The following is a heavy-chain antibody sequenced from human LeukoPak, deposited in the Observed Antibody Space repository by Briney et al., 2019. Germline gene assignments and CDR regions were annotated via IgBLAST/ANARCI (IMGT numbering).Heavy chain of an antibody. CDR1: GFAFNSYS. Sequence: GGSLRLSCAASGFAFNSYSIKWVRQAPGKGLEWVSSITSRSSYMYNADSVKGRFTISRDNAKNSLYLQMSSLRAEDTAVYYCARVAQGASTENYYYYYMDVWGKGTTVTVSS. CDR3: ARVAQGASTENYYYYYMDV. V-gene: IGHV3-21*01. J-gene: IGHJ6*03. D-gene: IGHD1-1*01. CDR2: ITSRSSYM.